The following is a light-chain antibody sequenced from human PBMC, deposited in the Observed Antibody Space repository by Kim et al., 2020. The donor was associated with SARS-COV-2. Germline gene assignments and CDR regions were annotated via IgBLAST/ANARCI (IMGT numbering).Light chain of an antibody. CDR1: QGISNY. CDR3: LQFNDYPRT. CDR2: GSS. J-gene: IGKJ1*01. V-gene: IGKV1-9*01. Sequence: SASVGDKVTITCRASQGISNYLAWYQQNPGKAPKVLIYGSSTLQTGVPSRFSGSGSGTEFTLTISSLQPEDFATYFCLQFNDYPRTFGQGTKVDI.